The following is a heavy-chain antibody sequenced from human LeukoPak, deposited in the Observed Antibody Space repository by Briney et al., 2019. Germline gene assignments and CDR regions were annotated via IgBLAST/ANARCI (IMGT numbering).Heavy chain of an antibody. CDR2: ISGLNGNT. Sequence: ASVKVSCKASGYTFTGYYMHWVRQAPGQGLEWVGWISGLNGNTYYEHKFRGRVTMTTDTSTSTVYMELRSLTSDDTAVYYCARGGGRDSGRENDYWGQGTLVTVSS. CDR3: ARGGGRDSGRENDY. CDR1: GYTFTGYY. J-gene: IGHJ4*02. D-gene: IGHD1-26*01. V-gene: IGHV1-18*04.